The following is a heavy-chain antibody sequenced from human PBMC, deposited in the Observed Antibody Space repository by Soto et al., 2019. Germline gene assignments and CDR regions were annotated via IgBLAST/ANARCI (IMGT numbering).Heavy chain of an antibody. V-gene: IGHV1-69*13. D-gene: IGHD3-3*01. J-gene: IGHJ6*01. CDR1: GGTFSSYA. Sequence: GASVKVSCKASGGTFSSYAISWVRQAPGQGLEWMGGIIPIFGTANYAQKFQGRVTITADESTSTAYMELSSLRSEDTAVYYCAIRGITIFGVADYYCYLMDFWGRGTTVIVSS. CDR2: IIPIFGTA. CDR3: AIRGITIFGVADYYCYLMDF.